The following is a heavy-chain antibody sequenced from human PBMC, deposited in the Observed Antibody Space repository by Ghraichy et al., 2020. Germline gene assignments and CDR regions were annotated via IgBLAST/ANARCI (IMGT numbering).Heavy chain of an antibody. CDR1: GFTFSNYA. Sequence: GGSLRLSCVASGFTFSNYAMRWVRQAPGKGLEWVSASSGSGSSTYYADSVKGRFTISRDISNNTLYLQMNGLRAEDTAVYYCAKDLKRIDAFDVWGQGTLVIVSS. CDR2: SSGSGSST. CDR3: AKDLKRIDAFDV. V-gene: IGHV3-23*01. J-gene: IGHJ3*01.